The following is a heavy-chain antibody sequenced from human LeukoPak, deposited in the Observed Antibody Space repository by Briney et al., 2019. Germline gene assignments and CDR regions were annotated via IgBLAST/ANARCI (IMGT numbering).Heavy chain of an antibody. V-gene: IGHV4-59*08. D-gene: IGHD6-19*01. CDR3: ARFPSGGPLKPGIAVAVAGYYYYYGMDV. CDR2: IYYSGST. J-gene: IGHJ6*02. CDR1: GFTFSSYS. Sequence: GSLRLSCAASGFTFSSYSMNWVRQAPGKGLEWIGYIYYSGSTNYNPSLKSRVTISVDTSKNQFSLKLSSVTAADTAVYYCARFPSGGPLKPGIAVAVAGYYYYYGMDVWGQGTTVTVSS.